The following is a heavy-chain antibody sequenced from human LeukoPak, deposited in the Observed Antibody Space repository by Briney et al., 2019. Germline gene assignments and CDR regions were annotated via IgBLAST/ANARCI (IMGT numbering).Heavy chain of an antibody. CDR2: ISPSSDSI. CDR1: GFIFSSYG. J-gene: IGHJ4*02. Sequence: GGSLRLSCAASGFIFSSYGMNWVRQAPGRRLEWVSYISPSSDSIYYADSVKGRFTVSRDNSKSTLYLQMNSLRAEDTAVYYCAKGDYYDFDYWGQGTLVTVSS. D-gene: IGHD3-10*01. V-gene: IGHV3-21*04. CDR3: AKGDYYDFDY.